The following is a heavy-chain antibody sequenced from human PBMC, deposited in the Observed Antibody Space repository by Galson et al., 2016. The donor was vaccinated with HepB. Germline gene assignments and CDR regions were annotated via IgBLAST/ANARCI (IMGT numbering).Heavy chain of an antibody. CDR3: ARDPPGVPDFALDV. CDR2: IRDGGSA. D-gene: IGHD3-10*01. Sequence: SLRLSCATSGFTVSSNCMIWVRQAPGKGLEWVSLIRDGGSAYYTDSVKARFTISRDNSKNTLYLQMINLRPEETAVYFCARDPPGVPDFALDVWGQGTTVTVSS. J-gene: IGHJ6*02. CDR1: GFTVSSNC. V-gene: IGHV3-66*01.